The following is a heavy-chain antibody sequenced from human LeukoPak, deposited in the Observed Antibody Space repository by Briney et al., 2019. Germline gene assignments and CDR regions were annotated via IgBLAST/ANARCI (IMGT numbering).Heavy chain of an antibody. CDR3: ARGDSGSYYCDI. D-gene: IGHD1-26*01. Sequence: ASVKVSCKASGGTFSSYAISWVRQAPGQGLEWMGGIIPIFGTANYAQKFQGRVTITADESTSTAYMELSSLRSEDTAVYYCARGDSGSYYCDIWDQGTMVTVSS. V-gene: IGHV1-69*13. CDR2: IIPIFGTA. J-gene: IGHJ3*02. CDR1: GGTFSSYA.